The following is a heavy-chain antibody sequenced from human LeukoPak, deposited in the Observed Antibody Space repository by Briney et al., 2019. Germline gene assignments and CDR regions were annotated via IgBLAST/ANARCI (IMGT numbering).Heavy chain of an antibody. CDR2: INPNSGGT. CDR1: GYTFTGYY. D-gene: IGHD3-10*01. J-gene: IGHJ4*02. CDR3: ARGLLLWFGELSHFDY. V-gene: IGHV1-2*02. Sequence: ASVKVSCKASGYTFTGYYMHWVRQAPGQGLEWMGWINPNSGGTNYAQKFQGRVTMTRETSISTAYMELSRLRSDDTAVYYCARGLLLWFGELSHFDYWGQGTLVTVSS.